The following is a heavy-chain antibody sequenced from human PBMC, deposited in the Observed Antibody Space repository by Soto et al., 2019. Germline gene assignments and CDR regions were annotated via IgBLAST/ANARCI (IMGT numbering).Heavy chain of an antibody. D-gene: IGHD5-12*01. J-gene: IGHJ5*02. CDR3: ARPFDRRGRYAS. V-gene: IGHV5-51*01. Sequence: GESLKISCKGSGYRFTSYWIGWLRQMPGKGLESMGIIYPGDSDTRYSPSFQGQVTISADESINTVYLQWSSLKASDTAMYYCARPFDRRGRYASWGQVTLVTVSS. CDR1: GYRFTSYW. CDR2: IYPGDSDT.